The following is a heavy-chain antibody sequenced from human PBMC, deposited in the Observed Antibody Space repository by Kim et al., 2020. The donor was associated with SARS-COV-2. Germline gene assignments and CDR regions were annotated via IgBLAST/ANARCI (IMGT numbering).Heavy chain of an antibody. D-gene: IGHD2-15*01. CDR3: ARGIVVVVAAHPYYGMDV. J-gene: IGHJ6*02. Sequence: SETLSLTCAVSGGSISSSNWWSWVRQPPGKGLEWIGEIYHSGSTNYNPSLKSRVTISVDKSKNQFSLKLSSVTAADTAVYYCARGIVVVVAAHPYYGMDVWGQGTTVTVSS. CDR1: GGSISSSNW. V-gene: IGHV4-4*02. CDR2: IYHSGST.